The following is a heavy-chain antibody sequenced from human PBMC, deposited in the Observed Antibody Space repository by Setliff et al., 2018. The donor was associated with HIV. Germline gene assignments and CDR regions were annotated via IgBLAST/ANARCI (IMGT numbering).Heavy chain of an antibody. CDR1: GGSISSYC. V-gene: IGHV4-59*12. J-gene: IGHJ3*02. Sequence: PSETLSLTCTVSGGSISSYCWNWIRQSPGRGLEWIGFIFSSGSTKYNPSLQSRVPMSIDTSKNQISLKLRSVTAADTAMYYCAREHCSGGSCNGFDIWGQGTMVTV. CDR2: IFSSGST. CDR3: AREHCSGGSCNGFDI. D-gene: IGHD2-15*01.